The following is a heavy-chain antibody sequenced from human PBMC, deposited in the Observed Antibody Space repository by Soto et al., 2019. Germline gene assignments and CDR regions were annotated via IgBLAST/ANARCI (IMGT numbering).Heavy chain of an antibody. CDR2: ISYDGSNK. CDR3: AREESGSSWYGYYYYGMDV. CDR1: GFTFSSYA. J-gene: IGHJ6*02. V-gene: IGHV3-30-3*01. Sequence: QVQLVESGGGVVQPGRSLRLPCAASGFTFSSYAMHWVRQAPGKGLERVAVISYDGSNKYYADSVKGRFTISRDNSKNTLYLQMNSLRAEDTAVYYCAREESGSSWYGYYYYGMDVWGQGTTVTVSS. D-gene: IGHD6-13*01.